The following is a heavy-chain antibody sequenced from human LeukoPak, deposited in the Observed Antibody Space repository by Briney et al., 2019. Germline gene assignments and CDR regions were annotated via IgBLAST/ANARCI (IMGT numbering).Heavy chain of an antibody. V-gene: IGHV4-31*03. J-gene: IGHJ4*02. CDR2: IYYSGST. Sequence: PSETLSLTCTVSGGSISSGGYYWSWIRQHPGKGLEWIWYIYYSGSTYYNPSLKSRVTISVDTSKYQFSLKLSSVTAADTAVYYCARGDDILTGYPGYWGQGTLVTVSS. CDR3: ARGDDILTGYPGY. CDR1: GGSISSGGYY. D-gene: IGHD3-9*01.